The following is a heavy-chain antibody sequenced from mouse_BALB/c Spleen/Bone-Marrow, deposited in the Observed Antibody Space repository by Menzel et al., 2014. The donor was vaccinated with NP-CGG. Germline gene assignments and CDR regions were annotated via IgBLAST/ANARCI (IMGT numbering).Heavy chain of an antibody. CDR1: GFLFTGYS. V-gene: IGHV1-26*01. J-gene: IGHJ3*01. CDR2: INPYNGGT. CDR3: ARGGYGFAY. D-gene: IGHD1-1*01. Sequence: VQLKQSGPELVKPGASMKISCKASGFLFTGYSMNWVKQSHGKNLEWIGLINPYNGGTSHNQKFKGKATLTVDKSSSTAYMELLSLASEDSAVYFCARGGYGFAYWGQGTLVTVSA.